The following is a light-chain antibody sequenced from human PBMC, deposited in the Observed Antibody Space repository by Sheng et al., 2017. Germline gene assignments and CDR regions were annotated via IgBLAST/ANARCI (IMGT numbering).Light chain of an antibody. CDR2: EVS. J-gene: IGLJ1*01. Sequence: QSALTQPASVSGSPGQSITISCTGTSSDVGDYNLVSWYQQHPGKAPKLMIYEVSARPSGVSNRFSGSKSGNTASLTISGLQAEDEADYYCCSYASVSTFVFGTGTKVTVL. CDR1: SSDVGDYNL. CDR3: CSYASVSTFV. V-gene: IGLV2-23*02.